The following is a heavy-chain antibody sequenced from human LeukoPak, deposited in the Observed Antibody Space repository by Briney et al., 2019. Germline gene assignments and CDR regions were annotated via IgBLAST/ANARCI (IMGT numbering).Heavy chain of an antibody. Sequence: PSETLSLTCTVSGGSISSYYWSWIRQPPGKGLEWIGYIYYSGSTNYNPSLKSRVTMSVDTSKNQFSLKLSSVTAADTAVYYCASSEYSYGFHFDYWGQGTLVTVSS. D-gene: IGHD5-18*01. V-gene: IGHV4-59*12. CDR3: ASSEYSYGFHFDY. CDR1: GGSISSYY. J-gene: IGHJ4*02. CDR2: IYYSGST.